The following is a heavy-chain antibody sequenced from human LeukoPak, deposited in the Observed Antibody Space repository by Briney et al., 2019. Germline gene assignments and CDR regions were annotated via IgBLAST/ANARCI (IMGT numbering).Heavy chain of an antibody. Sequence: GGSLRLSCAASGFTFSSYSMNWVRQAPGKGLEWVSSISSSSSYIYYADSVKGRFTISRDNSKSTLYLQMNSLRAEDTAVYYCAKDPYYGGPYYFDYWGQGTLVTVSS. V-gene: IGHV3-21*04. CDR1: GFTFSSYS. D-gene: IGHD4-23*01. J-gene: IGHJ4*02. CDR3: AKDPYYGGPYYFDY. CDR2: ISSSSSYI.